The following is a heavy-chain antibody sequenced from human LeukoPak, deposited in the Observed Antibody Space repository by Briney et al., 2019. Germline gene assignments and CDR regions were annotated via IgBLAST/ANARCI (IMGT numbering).Heavy chain of an antibody. CDR3: ARISSSWYVVDY. Sequence: SETLSLTCTVSGGSISSSSYYWGWIRQPPGKGLEWNGSIYYSGSTYYHPSLKRRVTISEDTSKNQFSLKLSSVTAADTAVYYCARISSSWYVVDYWGQGTLVTVSS. V-gene: IGHV4-39*07. J-gene: IGHJ4*02. D-gene: IGHD6-13*01. CDR2: IYYSGST. CDR1: GGSISSSSYY.